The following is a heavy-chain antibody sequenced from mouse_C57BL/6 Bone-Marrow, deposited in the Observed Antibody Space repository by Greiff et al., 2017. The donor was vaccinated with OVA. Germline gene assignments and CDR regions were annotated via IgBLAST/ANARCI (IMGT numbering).Heavy chain of an antibody. CDR1: GYTFTSYW. V-gene: IGHV1-52*01. J-gene: IGHJ4*01. CDR2: IDPSDSTT. Sequence: VQLQQPGAELVRPGSSVKISCKASGYTFTSYWMHWVKQRPIQGLEWIGNIDPSDSTTHYNQKFKDKATLTVDKSSSTAYMQLNSLTSEDSAVYCGRRVHGCVAMGYWGQGASVTVSS. CDR3: RRVHGCVAMGY. D-gene: IGHD2-2*01.